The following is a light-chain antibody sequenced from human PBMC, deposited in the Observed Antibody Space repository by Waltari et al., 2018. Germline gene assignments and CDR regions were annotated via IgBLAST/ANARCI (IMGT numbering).Light chain of an antibody. J-gene: IGKJ4*01. CDR1: QSVSNRY. CDR2: GAS. CDR3: QQYSTSPVT. V-gene: IGKV3-20*01. Sequence: EIVLTQSPGTLSLSPGERASLSCRASQSVSNRYLAWYQQQPGQAPRLGIYGASSRAAGTPDRFSGSGSGTDFTLAVSRLEPEDIAVYYCQQYSTSPVTFGGGTKVEIK.